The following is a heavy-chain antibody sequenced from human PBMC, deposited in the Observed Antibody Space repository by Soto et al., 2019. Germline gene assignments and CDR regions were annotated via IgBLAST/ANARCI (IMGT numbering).Heavy chain of an antibody. J-gene: IGHJ4*02. CDR1: GDSIARYY. CDR3: ARGLSGVYSFDY. Sequence: QVQLQESGPGLVRPSETLSLTCTVSGDSIARYYWNWLRQPPGKGLEWIGLIWTSGNTMYNPSLQSRVAMSVDTSKSQCSQSLTSVTAADPAVYYCARGLSGVYSFDYWGQGALDTVSP. CDR2: IWTSGNT. V-gene: IGHV4-4*07. D-gene: IGHD3-10*01.